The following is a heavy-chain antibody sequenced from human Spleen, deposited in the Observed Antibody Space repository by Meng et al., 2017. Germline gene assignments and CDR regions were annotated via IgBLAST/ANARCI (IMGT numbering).Heavy chain of an antibody. CDR1: GGSFSGHY. J-gene: IGHJ6*02. D-gene: IGHD3-9*01. CDR2: IYYSGST. CDR3: AREPLRYFDWLLYPEGMDV. V-gene: IGHV4-34*01. Sequence: SQTLSLTCAVYGGSFSGHYWSWIRQPPGKGLEWIGSIYYSGSTYYNPSLKSRVTISVDTSKNQFSLKLSSVTAADTAVYYCAREPLRYFDWLLYPEGMDVWGQGTTVTVSS.